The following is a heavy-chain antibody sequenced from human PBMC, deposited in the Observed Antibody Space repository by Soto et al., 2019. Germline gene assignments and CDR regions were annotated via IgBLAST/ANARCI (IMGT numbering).Heavy chain of an antibody. CDR1: GGSVSSGSYY. CDR3: ARVERGTATTVVDAFDI. Sequence: QVQLQQWGAGLLKPSETLSLTCAVYGGSVSSGSYYWSWIRQPPGKGLEWIGEMSHSGGTHFNPSLKSRVTISVDTSKNQFSLKMSCVTAADTALYCCARVERGTATTVVDAFDIWGPGTMVTVSS. J-gene: IGHJ3*02. V-gene: IGHV4-34*01. CDR2: MSHSGGT. D-gene: IGHD1-1*01.